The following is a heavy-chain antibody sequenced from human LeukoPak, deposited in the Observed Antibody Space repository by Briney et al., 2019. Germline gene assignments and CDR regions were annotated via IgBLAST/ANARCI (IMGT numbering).Heavy chain of an antibody. CDR3: AREGTATGFDY. D-gene: IGHD1/OR15-1a*01. Sequence: GGSLRLSCAASGFTVSSNYMSWVRQAPGKGLEWVSVISGSGSTYSADSVKGRFTISRDNSKNTLYLQMNSLRAEDAAVYYCAREGTATGFDYWGQGTLVTVSS. CDR1: GFTVSSNY. V-gene: IGHV3-66*01. J-gene: IGHJ4*02. CDR2: ISGSGST.